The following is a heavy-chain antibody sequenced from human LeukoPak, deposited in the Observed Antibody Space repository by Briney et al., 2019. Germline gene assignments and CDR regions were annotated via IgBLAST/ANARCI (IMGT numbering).Heavy chain of an antibody. Sequence: SETLSLTCTVSGGSISSYYWSWIRQPPGKGLEWIGYIYYSGNTNYNPSLKSRVTISVDTSKHQFSLKLSSVTAADTAVYYCTINYYDSSGYYYLEYWGQGTLVTVSS. D-gene: IGHD3-22*01. CDR3: TINYYDSSGYYYLEY. V-gene: IGHV4-59*01. CDR1: GGSISSYY. J-gene: IGHJ4*02. CDR2: IYYSGNT.